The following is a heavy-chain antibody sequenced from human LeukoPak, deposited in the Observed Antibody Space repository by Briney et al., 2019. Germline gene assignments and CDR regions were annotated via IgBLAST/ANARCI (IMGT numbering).Heavy chain of an antibody. D-gene: IGHD6-19*01. V-gene: IGHV3-48*03. Sequence: TGGSLRLSCAASGFTFSSYEMNWVRQAPGKGLEWVSYISSSGSTIYYADSVKGRFTISRDNAKNSLYLQMNSLRAEDTAVYYCARRGYSSGWYWFDPWGQGTLVTVSS. CDR2: ISSSGSTI. J-gene: IGHJ5*02. CDR3: ARRGYSSGWYWFDP. CDR1: GFTFSSYE.